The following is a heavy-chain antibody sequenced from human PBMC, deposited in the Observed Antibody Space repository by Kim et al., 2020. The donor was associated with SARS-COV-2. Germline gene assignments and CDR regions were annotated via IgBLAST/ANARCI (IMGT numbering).Heavy chain of an antibody. V-gene: IGHV4-39*01. CDR2: IYYSGST. D-gene: IGHD6-25*01. Sequence: SETLSLTCTVSGGSISSSSYYWGWIRQPPGKGLEWIGSIYYSGSTYYNPSLKSRVTISVDTSKNQFSLKLSSVTAADTAVYYCARRSRDYPFDYWGQGTLVTVSS. CDR3: ARRSRDYPFDY. J-gene: IGHJ4*02. CDR1: GGSISSSSYY.